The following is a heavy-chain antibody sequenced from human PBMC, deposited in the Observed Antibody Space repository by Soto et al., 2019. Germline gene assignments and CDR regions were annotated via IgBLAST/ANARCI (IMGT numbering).Heavy chain of an antibody. Sequence: QVQLVQSGAEVKKPGSSVKVSCKASGGTFSSYAISWVRQAPGQGLEWMGGIIPIFGTANYAQKFQGRVTITADESTSTADMELSSLRSEDTAVYYCARAHIAARTKRTYYYYGMDVWGQGTTVTVSS. D-gene: IGHD6-6*01. CDR1: GGTFSSYA. J-gene: IGHJ6*02. V-gene: IGHV1-69*12. CDR2: IIPIFGTA. CDR3: ARAHIAARTKRTYYYYGMDV.